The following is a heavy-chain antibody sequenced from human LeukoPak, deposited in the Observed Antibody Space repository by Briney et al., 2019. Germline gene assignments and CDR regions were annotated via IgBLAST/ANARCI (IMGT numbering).Heavy chain of an antibody. J-gene: IGHJ6*03. V-gene: IGHV5-51*01. CDR1: GYSFTSYW. Sequence: GESLKISCKGSGYSFTSYWIGWVRQMPGKGLEWMGIIYPGESDTRYSPSFQGQVTISADKSISTAYLQWSSLKASDTAMYYCARHVRTLQVGYYYYMDVWGKGTTVTVSS. CDR2: IYPGESDT. CDR3: ARHVRTLQVGYYYYMDV. D-gene: IGHD2-8*02.